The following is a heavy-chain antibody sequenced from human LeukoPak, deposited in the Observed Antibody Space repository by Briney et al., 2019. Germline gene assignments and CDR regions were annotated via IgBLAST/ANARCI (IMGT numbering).Heavy chain of an antibody. CDR1: GCTFTTYG. CDR2: ISTYNGNT. J-gene: IGHJ4*02. CDR3: ARDKILDNSGWLQPCDY. D-gene: IGHD6-19*01. Sequence: ASVKVSCKASGCTFTTYGISRLRQAPGQGREWMGWISTYNGNTNYAQNLQGRVTMTTDTSTSAAYMELRSLRSDDTAVYYCARDKILDNSGWLQPCDYWGQGTLVTVSS. V-gene: IGHV1-18*01.